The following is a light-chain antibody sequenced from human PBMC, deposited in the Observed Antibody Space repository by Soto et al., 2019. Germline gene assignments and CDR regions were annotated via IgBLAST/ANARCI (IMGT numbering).Light chain of an antibody. CDR3: QHYNSYSEA. J-gene: IGKJ1*01. Sequence: DIPMTPSPSTLSGSVGDRVTITCRASQTISSWLAWYQQEPGKAPKLLIYKASTLKSGVPSRFSGSGSGTEFTLTISSLQPDDFATYYCQHYNSYSEAFGQGTKVDIK. CDR2: KAS. CDR1: QTISSW. V-gene: IGKV1-5*03.